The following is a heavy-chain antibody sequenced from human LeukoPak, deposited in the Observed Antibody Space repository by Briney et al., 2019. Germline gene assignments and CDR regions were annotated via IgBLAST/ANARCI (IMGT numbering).Heavy chain of an antibody. Sequence: ASVKVSCKASGYTFTSYYMHWVRQAPGQGLEWMGIINPSGGSTSYAQKFQGRVTMTRNTSISTAYMELSSLRSEDTAVYYCAREGAYGESAYWGQGTLVTVSS. CDR3: AREGAYGESAY. V-gene: IGHV1-46*01. D-gene: IGHD4-17*01. CDR1: GYTFTSYY. J-gene: IGHJ4*02. CDR2: INPSGGST.